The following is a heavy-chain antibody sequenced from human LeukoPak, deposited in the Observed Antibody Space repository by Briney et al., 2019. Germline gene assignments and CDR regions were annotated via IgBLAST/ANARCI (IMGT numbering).Heavy chain of an antibody. CDR2: INPNSGGT. J-gene: IGHJ5*02. CDR3: ATSPHYSSSSPLGWFDP. V-gene: IGHV1-2*02. D-gene: IGHD6-6*01. CDR1: GYTFTGYY. Sequence: ASVKVSCKASGYTFTGYYMHWVRQAPGQGLEWMGWINPNSGGTNYAQKFQGRVTMTRDTSISTAYMELCRLRSDDTAVYYCATSPHYSSSSPLGWFDPWGQGTLVTVSS.